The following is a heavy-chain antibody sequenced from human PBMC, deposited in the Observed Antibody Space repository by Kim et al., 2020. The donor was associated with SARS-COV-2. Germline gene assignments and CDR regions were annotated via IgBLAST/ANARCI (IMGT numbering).Heavy chain of an antibody. CDR3: ARGRIGVVPSPILGLGPFWKYHYMAV. J-gene: IGHJ6*03. Sequence: SETLSLTCAVYGESFSGYSWSWIRQPPSKGLEWIGEINHSGSANYNLSLKSRVTISVDTSNNQFSLKVTSLTAADTAVYYCARGRIGVVPSPILGLGPFWKYHYMAVWGRGATVTVSS. D-gene: IGHD2-2*02. CDR2: INHSGSA. V-gene: IGHV4-34*01. CDR1: GESFSGYS.